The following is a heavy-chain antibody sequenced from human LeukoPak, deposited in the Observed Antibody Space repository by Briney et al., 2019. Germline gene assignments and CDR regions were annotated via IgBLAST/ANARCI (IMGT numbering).Heavy chain of an antibody. Sequence: SETLSLTCAVYGGSFSGYYWSWIRQPPGKGLEWIGEINHRGSTNYNPSLKSRVTISVDTSKNQFSLKLSSVTAADTAVYYCARAGIVAANLDYWGQGTLVTVSS. J-gene: IGHJ4*02. V-gene: IGHV4-34*01. D-gene: IGHD6-13*01. CDR3: ARAGIVAANLDY. CDR2: INHRGST. CDR1: GGSFSGYY.